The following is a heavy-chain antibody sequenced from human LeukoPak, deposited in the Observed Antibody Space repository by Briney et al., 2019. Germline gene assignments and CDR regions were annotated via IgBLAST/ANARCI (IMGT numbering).Heavy chain of an antibody. J-gene: IGHJ5*02. Sequence: SETLSLTCAVYGGSFSGYYWSWIRQPPGRGLEWIGYIYYSGSTNYNPSLKSRVTISVDTSKNQFSLKLSSVTAADTAIYYCARGGYYGSGNDFRFDPWGQGTLVTVSS. CDR2: IYYSGST. D-gene: IGHD3-10*01. CDR3: ARGGYYGSGNDFRFDP. CDR1: GGSFSGYY. V-gene: IGHV4-59*01.